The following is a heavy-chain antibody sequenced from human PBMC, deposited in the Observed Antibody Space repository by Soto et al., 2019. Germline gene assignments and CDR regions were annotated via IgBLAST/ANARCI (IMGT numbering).Heavy chain of an antibody. J-gene: IGHJ5*02. CDR3: ARGYCSGGSCYCWFDP. Sequence: ASVKVSCKASGYTFTGYYMHWVRQAPGQGLEWMGWINPNSGGTNYAQKFQGWVTMTRDTSISTAYMELSRLRSDDTAVYYCARGYCSGGSCYCWFDPWGQGTLVTVSS. CDR1: GYTFTGYY. CDR2: INPNSGGT. D-gene: IGHD2-15*01. V-gene: IGHV1-2*04.